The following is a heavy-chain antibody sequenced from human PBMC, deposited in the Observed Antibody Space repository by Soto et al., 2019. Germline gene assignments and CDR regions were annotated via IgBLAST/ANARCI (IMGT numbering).Heavy chain of an antibody. Sequence: PSETLSLTCTASGVSISNSSYYWGWIRRPPGKGLEWIGTIYYSGITYYNPSLKSRVTISVDTSKNQFSLKLTSVTAADTAVYYCARHGSNWGQGTLVTVS. CDR3: ARHGSN. CDR2: IYYSGIT. CDR1: GVSISNSSYY. V-gene: IGHV4-39*01. J-gene: IGHJ4*02.